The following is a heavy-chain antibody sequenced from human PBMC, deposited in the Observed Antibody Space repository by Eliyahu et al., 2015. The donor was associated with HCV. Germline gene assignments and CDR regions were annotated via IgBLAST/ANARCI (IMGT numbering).Heavy chain of an antibody. CDR3: ASGGGGIAVAGTGGWFDP. Sequence: QVQLQESGPGLXKPSETLSLTCTVSGXXIXSYYWSWIRQPPGKGLEWIGYIPXSGSTNYNPSLKXRVXISVDTSKNQFSLKLSSVTAADTAXYYXASGGGGIAVAGTGGWFDPWGQGTLVTVSS. J-gene: IGHJ5*02. CDR2: IPXSGST. D-gene: IGHD6-19*01. CDR1: GXXIXSYY. V-gene: IGHV4-59*01.